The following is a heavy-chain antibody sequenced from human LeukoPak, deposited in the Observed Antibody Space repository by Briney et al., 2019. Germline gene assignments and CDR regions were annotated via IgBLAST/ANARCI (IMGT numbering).Heavy chain of an antibody. J-gene: IGHJ1*01. CDR3: ASGDYYDSSGYYYRSRYFQH. D-gene: IGHD3-22*01. CDR1: GGSFSGYY. CDR2: INHSGST. Sequence: SETLSLTCAVYGGSFSGYYWSWIRQPPGKGLEWIGEINHSGSTNYNPSLKSRVTISVDTSKNQFSLKLSSVTAADTAVYYCASGDYYDSSGYYYRSRYFQHWGQGTLVTVSS. V-gene: IGHV4-34*01.